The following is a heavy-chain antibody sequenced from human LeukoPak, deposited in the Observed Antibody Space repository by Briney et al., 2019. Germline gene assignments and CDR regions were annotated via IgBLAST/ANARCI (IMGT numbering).Heavy chain of an antibody. CDR3: AKDGMDYNWIRLGY. CDR2: ISGSGGST. J-gene: IGHJ4*02. V-gene: IGHV3-23*01. Sequence: PGGSLRLSYAASGFSFNSYAMIWVRQAPAKGLEWVSAISGSGGSTYYADSVKGRFTISRDNSKNTLYLQMNSLRAEDTAVYYCAKDGMDYNWIRLGYWGQGTLVTVSS. D-gene: IGHD1-20*01. CDR1: GFSFNSYA.